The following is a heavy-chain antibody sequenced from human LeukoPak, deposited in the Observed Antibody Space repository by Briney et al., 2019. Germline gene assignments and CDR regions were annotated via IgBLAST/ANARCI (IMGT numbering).Heavy chain of an antibody. V-gene: IGHV3-23*01. Sequence: GGSLRLSCAASGFTFSNYAMSWVRQAPGKGLEWVSPISGSGGSTYYADSVKGRFTISRDNSKNTLYVQMNSLRAEDTAVYYCAKDSVVVTATGDAFDIWGQGTIVTVSS. CDR1: GFTFSNYA. CDR3: AKDSVVVTATGDAFDI. CDR2: ISGSGGST. D-gene: IGHD2-15*01. J-gene: IGHJ3*02.